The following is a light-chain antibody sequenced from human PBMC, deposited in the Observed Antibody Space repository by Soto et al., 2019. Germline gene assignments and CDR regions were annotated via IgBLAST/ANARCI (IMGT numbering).Light chain of an antibody. CDR3: QVWDVSTVHYV. Sequence: SYELTQPPSMSVAPGQTARITCGGNNIGSKTVHWYQQKAGQAPVLVVYDDSDRPSGIPERFSGSNSGNTATLTISRVEAGDEADYYCQVWDVSTVHYVSGTGTKVTVL. CDR2: DDS. CDR1: NIGSKT. J-gene: IGLJ1*01. V-gene: IGLV3-21*02.